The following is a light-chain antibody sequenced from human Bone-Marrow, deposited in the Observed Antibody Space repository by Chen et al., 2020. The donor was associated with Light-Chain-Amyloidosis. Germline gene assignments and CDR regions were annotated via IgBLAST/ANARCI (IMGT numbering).Light chain of an antibody. J-gene: IGLJ2*01. CDR1: DLPTKY. CDR3: QSADSSGTYEVI. V-gene: IGLV3-25*03. Sequence: SYQLTQSPSVSVSSVLTARFTCTGDDLPTKYAYWYQQKPGQAPVLVIHRDTERPSGISERFSGSSSGTTATLTISGVQAEDEADYHCQSADSSGTYEVIFGGGTKLTVL. CDR2: RDT.